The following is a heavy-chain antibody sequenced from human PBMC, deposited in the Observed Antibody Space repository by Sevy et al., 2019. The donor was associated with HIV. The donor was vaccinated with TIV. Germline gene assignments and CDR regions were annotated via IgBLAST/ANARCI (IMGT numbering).Heavy chain of an antibody. V-gene: IGHV4-39*01. CDR3: ARRSGGTYFDY. D-gene: IGHD3-3*01. Sequence: SETLSLTYTVSGGSISSSSYYWGWIRQPPGKGLEWIGSIYYSGSTYYNPSLKSRVTLSVDTSKNQFSLKLSSVTAADTAVYYCARRSGGTYFDYWGQGTLVTVSS. CDR2: IYYSGST. CDR1: GGSISSSSYY. J-gene: IGHJ4*02.